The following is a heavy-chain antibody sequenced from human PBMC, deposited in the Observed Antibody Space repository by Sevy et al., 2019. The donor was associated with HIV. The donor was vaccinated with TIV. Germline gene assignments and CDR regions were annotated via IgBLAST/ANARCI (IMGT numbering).Heavy chain of an antibody. CDR3: ASFSLASLYYYYGMDV. CDR1: GFTFSSYS. J-gene: IGHJ6*02. D-gene: IGHD6-6*01. Sequence: GGSLRLSCAASGFTFSSYSMNWVRQAPGKGLEWVSSISSSSSYIYYAGSVKGRFTISRDNAKNPLYLQMNSLRAEDTAVYYCASFSLASLYYYYGMDVWGQGTTVTVSS. V-gene: IGHV3-21*01. CDR2: ISSSSSYI.